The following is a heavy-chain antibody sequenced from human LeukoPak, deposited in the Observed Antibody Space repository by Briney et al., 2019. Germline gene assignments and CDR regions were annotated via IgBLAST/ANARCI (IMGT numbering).Heavy chain of an antibody. J-gene: IGHJ5*02. Sequence: GSLRLSCAASGFTFSSYAMSWVRQAPGKGLEWVSAISGSGGSTYYADSVKGRFTISRDNSKNTLYLQMNSLRAEDTAVYYCAKDWDSVDWFDPWGQGTLVTVSS. CDR3: AKDWDSVDWFDP. CDR2: ISGSGGST. CDR1: GFTFSSYA. V-gene: IGHV3-23*01. D-gene: IGHD4-23*01.